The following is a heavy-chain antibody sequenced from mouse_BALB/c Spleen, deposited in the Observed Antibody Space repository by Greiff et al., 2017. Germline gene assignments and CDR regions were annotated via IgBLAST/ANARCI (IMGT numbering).Heavy chain of an antibody. CDR2: IFPGSGNT. Sequence: QVQLKQSGPELVKPGASVKISCKASGYSFTSYYIHWVKQRPGQGLEWIGWIFPGSGNTKYNEKFKGKATLTADTSSSTAYMQLSSLTSEDSAVYFCARSGRGYAYAMDYWGQGTSVTVSS. CDR1: GYSFTSYY. D-gene: IGHD2-2*01. V-gene: IGHV1-66*01. J-gene: IGHJ4*01. CDR3: ARSGRGYAYAMDY.